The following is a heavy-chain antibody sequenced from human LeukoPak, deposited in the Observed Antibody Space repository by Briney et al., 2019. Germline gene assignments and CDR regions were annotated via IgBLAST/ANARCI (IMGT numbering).Heavy chain of an antibody. Sequence: PSQTLSLICTVSGGSISSGDYYWSWIRQPPGKGLEWIGYIYYSGSTYYNPSLKSRVTISVDTSKNQFSLKLSSVTAADTAVYYCARARQPINTAMADFDYCGQGTLVTVSS. D-gene: IGHD5-18*01. J-gene: IGHJ4*02. CDR1: GGSISSGDYY. CDR2: IYYSGST. V-gene: IGHV4-30-4*01. CDR3: ARARQPINTAMADFDY.